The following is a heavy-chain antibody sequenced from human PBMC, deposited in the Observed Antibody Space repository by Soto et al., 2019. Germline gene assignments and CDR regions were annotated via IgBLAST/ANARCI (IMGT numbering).Heavy chain of an antibody. CDR2: ISGSGGST. V-gene: IGHV3-23*01. CDR1: GFTFSSYA. J-gene: IGHJ4*02. Sequence: EVQLLESGGGLVQPGGSLRLSCAASGFTFSSYAMSWVRQAPGKGLEWVSAISGSGGSTYYADSVKGRFTISRDNSKNTLYLQMNSLRAEDTAVYYCAKETTQVVATIRYFDDWGQGTLVTVSS. CDR3: AKETTQVVATIRYFDD. D-gene: IGHD5-12*01.